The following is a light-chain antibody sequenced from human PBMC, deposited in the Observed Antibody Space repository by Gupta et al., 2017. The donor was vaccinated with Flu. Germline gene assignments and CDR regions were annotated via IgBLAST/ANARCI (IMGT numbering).Light chain of an antibody. V-gene: IGLV2-14*01. CDR3: SSYTSSNTWV. CDR2: EVS. J-gene: IGLJ3*02. CDR1: SSDVGGYNY. Sequence: TSSDVGGYNYVSWYQQHPGKAPKLMIYEVSNRPSGVSNRFSGSKSGNTASLTISGLQAEDEANYYCSSYTSSNTWVFGGGTRLTVL.